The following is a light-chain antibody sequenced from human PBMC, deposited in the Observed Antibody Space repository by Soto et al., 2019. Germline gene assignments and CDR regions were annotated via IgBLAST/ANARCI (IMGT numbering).Light chain of an antibody. CDR2: GAS. CDR1: QSVSSNF. V-gene: IGKV3-20*01. J-gene: IGKJ3*01. CDR3: QQYGSSPS. Sequence: EIVLTQSPGILSLSPGERATLSCRASQSVSSNFLVWYQQKPGQAPRLLIYGASTRATGIPDRFSGSGSGTDFTLIISRLEPEDFAVYYCQQYGSSPSFGPGTKVDIK.